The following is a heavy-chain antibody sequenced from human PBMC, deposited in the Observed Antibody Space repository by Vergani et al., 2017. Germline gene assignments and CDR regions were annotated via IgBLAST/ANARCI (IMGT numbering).Heavy chain of an antibody. D-gene: IGHD2-15*01. J-gene: IGHJ6*03. V-gene: IGHV3-11*01. CDR3: ARDYCLGSYCMWCYYYMDV. CDR2: ISSSGSTM. Sequence: QVQLVESGGGLVKPGGSLRLSCAASGFTFSDYYMSWIRQAPGKGLEWVSYISSSGSTMYYADSVKGRFTISRDNAKNSLYLQMNSLRAEDTAVYYCARDYCLGSYCMWCYYYMDVWGKGTTVTVSS. CDR1: GFTFSDYY.